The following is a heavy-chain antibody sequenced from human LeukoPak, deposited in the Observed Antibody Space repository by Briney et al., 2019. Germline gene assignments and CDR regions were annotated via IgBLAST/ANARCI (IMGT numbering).Heavy chain of an antibody. V-gene: IGHV4-59*01. CDR2: IHYSGYT. CDR3: ARHWGSDWYFDL. CDR1: GGSISNYY. Sequence: TSETLSLTCAVSGGSISNYYCSWIRQPPGKGLEWLGYIHYSGYTNYNPSLKSRVTISVDTSKNQFSLNLSSVTAADPAVYYCARHWGSDWYFDLWGRGTLVTVSS. D-gene: IGHD7-27*01. J-gene: IGHJ2*01.